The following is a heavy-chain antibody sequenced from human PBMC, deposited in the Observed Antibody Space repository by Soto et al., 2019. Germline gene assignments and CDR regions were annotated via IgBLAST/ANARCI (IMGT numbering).Heavy chain of an antibody. CDR2: ITSSSSSI. D-gene: IGHD4-17*01. J-gene: IGHJ5*02. CDR3: ASHYGDNGWFDP. Sequence: EVQLVESGGGLVKPGGSLRLSCAASGFTFSAYNMNWVRQPPGKGLEWVSSITSSSSSIYYADSLKGRFTISRDNAKNSLYLQMNSLRAEDTAVYYCASHYGDNGWFDPGAREPWSPSPQ. V-gene: IGHV3-21*06. CDR1: GFTFSAYN.